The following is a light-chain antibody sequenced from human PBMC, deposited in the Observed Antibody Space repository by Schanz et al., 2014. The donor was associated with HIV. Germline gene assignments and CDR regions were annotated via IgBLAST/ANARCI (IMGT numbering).Light chain of an antibody. Sequence: QSVLTQPPSASGPPGQRVTISCSASSSSLKINTVHWYQQLPGTAPKLLIYRNNQRPSGVPDRFSGSKSGTSASLAISGLRFEDEADYYCAAWDDSLSGRVFGGGTKLTVL. CDR2: RNN. V-gene: IGLV1-47*01. CDR3: AAWDDSLSGRV. CDR1: SSSLKINT. J-gene: IGLJ3*02.